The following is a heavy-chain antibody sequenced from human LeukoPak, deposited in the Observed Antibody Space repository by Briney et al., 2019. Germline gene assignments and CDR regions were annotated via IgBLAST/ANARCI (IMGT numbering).Heavy chain of an antibody. J-gene: IGHJ4*02. Sequence: GKSLRLSCAASGFTVSNNYMSWVRRPPGKGLEWVAVIYSGGNTYYADSVTDRFTISRDNSKNTLYLQMNSLRVEDTAVYYCARAYDWNYLYWGQGALVTVSS. D-gene: IGHD1-7*01. V-gene: IGHV3-66*01. CDR1: GFTVSNNY. CDR3: ARAYDWNYLY. CDR2: IYSGGNT.